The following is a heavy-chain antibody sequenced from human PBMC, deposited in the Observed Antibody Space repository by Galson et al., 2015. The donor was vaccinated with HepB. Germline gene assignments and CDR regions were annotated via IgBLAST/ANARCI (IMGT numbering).Heavy chain of an antibody. Sequence: SLRLSCAASGFTFSSYGMHWVRQAPGKGLEWVAVIWYDGSNKYYADSVKGRFTISRDNSKNTLYLQMNSLRAEDTAVYYCASSPHGRWGEYFDYWGQGTLVTVSS. V-gene: IGHV3-33*01. D-gene: IGHD3-16*01. J-gene: IGHJ4*02. CDR2: IWYDGSNK. CDR3: ASSPHGRWGEYFDY. CDR1: GFTFSSYG.